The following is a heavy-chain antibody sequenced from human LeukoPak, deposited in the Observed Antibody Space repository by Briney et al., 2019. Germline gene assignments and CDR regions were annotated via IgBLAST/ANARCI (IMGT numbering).Heavy chain of an antibody. D-gene: IGHD3-22*01. CDR1: GYTFTSYG. Sequence: GASVEVSCKASGYTFTSYGISWVRQAPGQGLEWMGWICAYNGNTNYAQKLQGRVTMTTDTSTSTAYIKLKRLRSDDTAVYYCARVRYYYDSSGYYYFDYWGQGTLVTVSS. V-gene: IGHV1-18*01. CDR2: ICAYNGNT. CDR3: ARVRYYYDSSGYYYFDY. J-gene: IGHJ4*02.